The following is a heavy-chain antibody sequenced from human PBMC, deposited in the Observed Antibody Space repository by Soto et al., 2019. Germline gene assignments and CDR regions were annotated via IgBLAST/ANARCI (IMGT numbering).Heavy chain of an antibody. Sequence: EVQLLESGGGLVQPEGSLRLSCGASGFTFSSYAMSWVRQAPGKGLEWVSGISGGGSTTYYADPVKGRFTISRDNSKNTLYLQVNSLRAEDTAVYYCARGQAGGGTISRYLQDWGQGTLVTVSS. D-gene: IGHD6-13*01. CDR1: GFTFSSYA. CDR2: ISGGGSTT. J-gene: IGHJ1*01. CDR3: ARGQAGGGTISRYLQD. V-gene: IGHV3-23*01.